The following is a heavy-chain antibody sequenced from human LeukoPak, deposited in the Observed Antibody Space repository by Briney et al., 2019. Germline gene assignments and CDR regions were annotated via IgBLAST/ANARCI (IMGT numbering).Heavy chain of an antibody. Sequence: QPGGSLRLSCAASGFTFSSYGMHWVRQAPGKGLEWVAVIWYDGSNKYYADSVKGRFTISRDNSKNTLYLQMNSLRAEDTAVYYCARDHYYDSSGPDYWGQGTLVTVSS. D-gene: IGHD3-22*01. CDR2: IWYDGSNK. CDR1: GFTFSSYG. J-gene: IGHJ4*02. V-gene: IGHV3-33*01. CDR3: ARDHYYDSSGPDY.